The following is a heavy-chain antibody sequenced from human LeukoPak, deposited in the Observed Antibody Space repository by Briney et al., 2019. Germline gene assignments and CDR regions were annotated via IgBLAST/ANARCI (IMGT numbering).Heavy chain of an antibody. CDR2: IYIGGST. Sequence: PGGSLRLSCAASGFTVSSNYMTWVRQAPGKGLEWVSLIYIGGSTYYADSVKGRFTISRDNSKNTLYLQMNSLRAEDTAVYYCARVTDGDYPDYWGQGTLVTVSS. CDR3: ARVTDGDYPDY. J-gene: IGHJ4*02. D-gene: IGHD4-17*01. CDR1: GFTVSSNY. V-gene: IGHV3-66*01.